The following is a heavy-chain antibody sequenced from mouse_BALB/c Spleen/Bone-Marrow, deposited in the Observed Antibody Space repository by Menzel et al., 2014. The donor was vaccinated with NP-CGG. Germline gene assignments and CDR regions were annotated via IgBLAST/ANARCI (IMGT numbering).Heavy chain of an antibody. J-gene: IGHJ4*01. CDR2: ISNGGGST. CDR3: ARQDYSYYYAMDY. V-gene: IGHV5-12*02. D-gene: IGHD2-13*01. CDR1: GLTFSDYC. Sequence: EVKLMESGGGLVQPGGSLKLSCATSGLTFSDYCMYWVRQTPEKRLEWVAYISNGGGSTYYPDTVKGRFTISRDNAKNTLYLQMSRLKSEDTAMYYCARQDYSYYYAMDYWGQGTSVTVSS.